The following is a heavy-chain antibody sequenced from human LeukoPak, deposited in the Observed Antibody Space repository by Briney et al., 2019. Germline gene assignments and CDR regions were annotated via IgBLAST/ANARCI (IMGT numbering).Heavy chain of an antibody. V-gene: IGHV3-7*02. CDR1: GFSFSSTW. D-gene: IGHD3-22*01. CDR2: INKDGSEK. Sequence: PGGSLRLSCAASGFSFSSTWMTWVRQAPGKGLERVANINKDGSEKYYVDSVKGRFTISRDNSKNSLYLQMNGLRAEDTAVYYCAKVEGGKYYDSSGYIDYWGQGTLVTVSS. CDR3: AKVEGGKYYDSSGYIDY. J-gene: IGHJ4*02.